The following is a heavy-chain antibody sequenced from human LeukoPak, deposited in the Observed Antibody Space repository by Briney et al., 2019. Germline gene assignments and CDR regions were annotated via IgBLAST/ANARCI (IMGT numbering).Heavy chain of an antibody. Sequence: PSETLSLTCTVSGYSISSGYYWGWIRQPPGKGLEWIGSIYHSGSTYYNPSLKSRVTKSVDTSKNQFSLKLSSVTAADTAVYYCARVGYGSGSYYYYYFDYWGQGTLVTVSS. J-gene: IGHJ4*02. CDR3: ARVGYGSGSYYYYYFDY. CDR2: IYHSGST. D-gene: IGHD3-10*01. V-gene: IGHV4-38-2*02. CDR1: GYSISSGYY.